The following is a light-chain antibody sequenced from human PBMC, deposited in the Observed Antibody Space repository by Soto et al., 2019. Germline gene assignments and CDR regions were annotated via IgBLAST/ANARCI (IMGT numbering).Light chain of an antibody. CDR2: GAS. J-gene: IGKJ1*01. Sequence: EIVMTQSPATLSVSPGERATLSCRASQSVSSNLAWYQQKPGQAPRLLIYGASTRATGIPARFSGSGSGTEFTLTISSLQSEDLAGYYFQRYNNWPRTFGQGTKVEIK. CDR3: QRYNNWPRT. CDR1: QSVSSN. V-gene: IGKV3-15*01.